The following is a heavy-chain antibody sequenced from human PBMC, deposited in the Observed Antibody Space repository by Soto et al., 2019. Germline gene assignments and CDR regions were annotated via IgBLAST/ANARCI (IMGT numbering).Heavy chain of an antibody. D-gene: IGHD2-2*02. V-gene: IGHV4-30-4*01. CDR2: IYYSGST. CDR3: ARGYCSSTSCYNGWFDP. J-gene: IGHJ5*02. Sequence: LSLTCTVSGGSISSGDYYWSWIRQPPGKGLEWIGYIYYSGSTYYNPSLKSRVTISVDTSKNQFSLKLSSVTAADTAVYYCARGYCSSTSCYNGWFDPWGQGTLVTVSS. CDR1: GGSISSGDYY.